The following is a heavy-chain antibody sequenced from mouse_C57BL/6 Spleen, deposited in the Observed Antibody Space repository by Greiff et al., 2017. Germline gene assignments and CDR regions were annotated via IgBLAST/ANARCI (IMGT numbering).Heavy chain of an antibody. CDR3: ARKKGSKTGAMDY. CDR2: ISSGSSTI. V-gene: IGHV5-17*01. Sequence: EVKLVESGGGLVKPGGSLKLSCAASGFTFSDYGMHWVRQAPEKRLEWVAYISSGSSTIYYADTVKGRFTISRDNAKNTLFLQMTSLRSEDTAMYYCARKKGSKTGAMDYWGQGTSVTVSS. J-gene: IGHJ4*01. D-gene: IGHD1-1*01. CDR1: GFTFSDYG.